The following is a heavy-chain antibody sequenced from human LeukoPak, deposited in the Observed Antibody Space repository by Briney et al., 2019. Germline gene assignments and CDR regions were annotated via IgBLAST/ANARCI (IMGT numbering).Heavy chain of an antibody. CDR1: GFTFTTYA. CDR3: AKELHDYSKN. J-gene: IGHJ4*02. V-gene: IGHV3-23*01. CDR2: ISNNGGDT. D-gene: IGHD4-11*01. Sequence: GGSLRLSCAASGFTFTTYAMSWVRQAPGMGLEWVSSISNNGGDTYYADSVKGRFTISRDNSKNTLYLQMNSLRAEDTAVYYCAKELHDYSKNWGQGTLVTVSS.